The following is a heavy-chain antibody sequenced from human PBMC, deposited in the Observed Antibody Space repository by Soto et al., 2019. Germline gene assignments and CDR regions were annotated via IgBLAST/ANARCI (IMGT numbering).Heavy chain of an antibody. Sequence: QVQLVESGGGVVQPGRSLRLSCAASGFTFSSYAMHWVRQAPGKGLEWVAVISYDGSNKYYADSVKGRFTISRDNSKNTLYQQMNSLRAEDTAVYYCARDPPRIAAAGMWYYYGMDVWGQGTTVTVSS. CDR2: ISYDGSNK. D-gene: IGHD6-13*01. V-gene: IGHV3-30-3*01. J-gene: IGHJ6*02. CDR3: ARDPPRIAAAGMWYYYGMDV. CDR1: GFTFSSYA.